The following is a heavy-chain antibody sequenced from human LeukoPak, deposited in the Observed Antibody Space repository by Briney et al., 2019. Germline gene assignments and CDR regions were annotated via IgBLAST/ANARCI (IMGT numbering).Heavy chain of an antibody. CDR1: GLTFSNSA. D-gene: IGHD3-10*02. Sequence: QSGGSLRPSCAPSGLTFSNSAMNGVGQAPAKGLEWVAVIWYDGSNEYYADAVKGRFIISRDNSKNTVHLQMNSLRVEDTSVYYCAREISMFVNAFDLWGQGTLVAVSS. CDR2: IWYDGSNE. CDR3: AREISMFVNAFDL. V-gene: IGHV3-33*01. J-gene: IGHJ3*01.